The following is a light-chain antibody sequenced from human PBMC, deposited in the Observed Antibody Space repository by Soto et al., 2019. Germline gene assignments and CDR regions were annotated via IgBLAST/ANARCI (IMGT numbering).Light chain of an antibody. CDR3: KKYNSAPLT. CDR1: LPISNY. V-gene: IGKV1-27*01. CDR2: AAS. Sequence: DIKMTHSTSSLSASVGYIVTIPCRASLPISNYLAWYQQKPGKIPNLLIYAASTLQAGVPSRFSGSGSGTDFTLTISSLQTEDVAAYYCKKYNSAPLTFGGGTKVDIK. J-gene: IGKJ4*01.